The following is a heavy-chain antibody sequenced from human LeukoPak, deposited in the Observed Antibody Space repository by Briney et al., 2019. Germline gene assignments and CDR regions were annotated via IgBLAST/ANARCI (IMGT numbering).Heavy chain of an antibody. J-gene: IGHJ5*02. CDR3: ARGPPYGYCSSTSCYTGWFDP. V-gene: IGHV1-8*01. D-gene: IGHD2-2*02. CDR1: GYTFTSYE. CDR2: MNPNSGNT. Sequence: ASVKVSCKASGYTFTSYEINWVRQATGQGLEWMGWMNPNSGNTGYAQKFQGRVTMTRNTSISTAYMELSSLRSEDTAVYYCARGPPYGYCSSTSCYTGWFDPWGQGTLVTVSS.